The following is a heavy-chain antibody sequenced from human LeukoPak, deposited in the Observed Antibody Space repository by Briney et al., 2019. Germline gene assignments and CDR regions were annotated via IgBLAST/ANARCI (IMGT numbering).Heavy chain of an antibody. V-gene: IGHV4-4*09. CDR1: GGSMSPYF. Sequence: PSETLSLTCTVSGGSMSPYFWSWVRQPPGKGLEWIGYVYTNDGSTKYNPSLKSRVTMSVDTSKNQISLKLSSVTAADTAIYYCARRQTYFDYWGQETLVTVSS. J-gene: IGHJ4*02. CDR3: ARRQTYFDY. CDR2: VYTNDGST.